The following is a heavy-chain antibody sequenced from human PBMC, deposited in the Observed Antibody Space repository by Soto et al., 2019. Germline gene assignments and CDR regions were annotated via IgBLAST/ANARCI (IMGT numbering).Heavy chain of an antibody. V-gene: IGHV3-33*01. CDR2: IWYDGSNK. Sequence: QVQLVESGGGVVQPGRSLRLSCAASGFTFSSYGMHWVRQAPGKGLEWVAVIWYDGSNKYYADSVKGRFTIPRDNSKNTLYLQMNSLRAEDTAVYYCARDSGNVGYYDILTGYSSDWFDPWGQGTLVTVSS. J-gene: IGHJ5*02. CDR3: ARDSGNVGYYDILTGYSSDWFDP. D-gene: IGHD3-9*01. CDR1: GFTFSSYG.